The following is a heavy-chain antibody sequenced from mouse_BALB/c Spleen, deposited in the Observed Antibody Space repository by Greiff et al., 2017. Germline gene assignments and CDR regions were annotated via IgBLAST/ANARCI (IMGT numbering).Heavy chain of an antibody. D-gene: IGHD1-1*01. Sequence: VQLQQSGPGLVQPSQSLSITCTVSGFSLTSYGVHWVRQSPGKGLEWLGVIWSGGSTDYNAALISRLSISKDNSKSQVFFTMNSLQANDTAIYYCARDPFWYYVSSSAMDYWGQGTSVTVS. CDR3: ARDPFWYYVSSSAMDY. J-gene: IGHJ4*01. CDR2: IWSGGST. V-gene: IGHV2-2*02. CDR1: GFSLTSYG.